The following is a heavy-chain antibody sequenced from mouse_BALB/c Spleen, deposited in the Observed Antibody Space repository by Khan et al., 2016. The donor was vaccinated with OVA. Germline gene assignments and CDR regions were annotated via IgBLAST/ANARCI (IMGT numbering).Heavy chain of an antibody. J-gene: IGHJ4*01. CDR3: ARQPYYHYYVMDY. CDR1: GFSLTNYG. V-gene: IGHV2-6-1*01. Sequence: VQLQESGPGLVAPSQSLSITCTISGFSLTNYGVPWVRLPPGKGLEWLVVIWSDGSTTYNSALKSRLSISKDNSKSQVFLNMNSLQTDATALYYWARQPYYHYYVMDYWGQGTSVTVSS. CDR2: IWSDGST. D-gene: IGHD2-10*01.